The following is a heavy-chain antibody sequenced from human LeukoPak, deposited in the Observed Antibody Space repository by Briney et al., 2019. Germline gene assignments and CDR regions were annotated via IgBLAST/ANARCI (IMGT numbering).Heavy chain of an antibody. V-gene: IGHV1-69*13. CDR2: IIPIFGTA. CDR3: AMGGYYRVYFDY. CDR1: GGTFSSYA. J-gene: IGHJ4*02. D-gene: IGHD3-10*01. Sequence: SVKVSCTASGGTFSSYAISWVRQAPGQGLEWMGGIIPIFGTANYAQKFQGRVTITADESTGTAYMELSSLRSEDTAVYYCAMGGYYRVYFDYWGQGTLVTVSS.